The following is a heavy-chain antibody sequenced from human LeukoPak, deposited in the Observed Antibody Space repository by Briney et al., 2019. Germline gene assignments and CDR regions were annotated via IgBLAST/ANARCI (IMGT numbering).Heavy chain of an antibody. D-gene: IGHD6-13*01. CDR3: KSGGAAPGSFDN. CDR2: IKYDGDEE. V-gene: IGHV3-7*01. CDR1: GFTFSDYW. J-gene: IGHJ4*02. Sequence: TGGSLRLSCAASGFTFSDYWMSWMRQAPGKGLEWVANIKYDGDEEYYVDSVKGRFTISRDNAKNSLFLQSNSLRVEDTAVYYCKSGGAAPGSFDNWGQGTLVTVSP.